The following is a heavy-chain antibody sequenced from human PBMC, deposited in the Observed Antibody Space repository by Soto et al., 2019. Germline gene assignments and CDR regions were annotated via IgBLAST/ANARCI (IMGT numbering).Heavy chain of an antibody. D-gene: IGHD3-10*01. V-gene: IGHV3-30*18. CDR2: ISYDGSNK. J-gene: IGHJ6*02. Sequence: PGGSLRLSCAASGFTFSSYGMHWVRQAPGKGLEWVAVISYDGSNKYYADSVKGRFTISRDNSKNTLYLQMNSLRAEDTAVYHCAKVRYYYGPLLSYGMDVWGQGTTVTVSS. CDR1: GFTFSSYG. CDR3: AKVRYYYGPLLSYGMDV.